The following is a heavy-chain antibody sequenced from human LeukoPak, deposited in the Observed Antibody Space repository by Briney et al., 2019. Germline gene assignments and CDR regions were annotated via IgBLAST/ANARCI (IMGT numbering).Heavy chain of an antibody. CDR3: ARDLLSGFVPCAY. CDR2: IDGDGTTT. Sequence: GGSLRLSCAASGFTFSSYWMHWVRHTPGKGLEWLSRIDGDGTTTNYADSVKGRFTISRDNAKNTLYLQMTSLRAEEAAVYYCARDLLSGFVPCAYWGQGTLVTVSS. CDR1: GFTFSSYW. J-gene: IGHJ4*02. V-gene: IGHV3-74*01. D-gene: IGHD2/OR15-2a*01.